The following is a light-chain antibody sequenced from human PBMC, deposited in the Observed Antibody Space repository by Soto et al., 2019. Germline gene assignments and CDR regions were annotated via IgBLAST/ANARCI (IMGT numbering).Light chain of an antibody. Sequence: EIVLTQSPGTKSCSPVERATLSCXXXQSVSNNYLAWYQQKPGQAPRLLIYGASNRATGIPDRFSGSGSGTDFTLTISRLEPEDFAVYYCQQYGSSPPWTFGQGTKVDIK. CDR2: GAS. V-gene: IGKV3-20*01. CDR1: QSVSNNY. J-gene: IGKJ1*01. CDR3: QQYGSSPPWT.